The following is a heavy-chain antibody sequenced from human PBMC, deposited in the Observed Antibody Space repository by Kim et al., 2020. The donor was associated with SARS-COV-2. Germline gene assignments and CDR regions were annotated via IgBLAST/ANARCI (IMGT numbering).Heavy chain of an antibody. CDR2: ISYDGSNK. Sequence: GGSLRLSCAASGFTFSSCAIHWVRQAPGKGLEWVAVISYDGSNKNYADSVKGRFTISRDNSKNTLYQQMNSLRAEDTALYYCAGDPWSRLRGLTYSSYGMDVWGQGTTVTVSS. CDR3: AGDPWSRLRGLTYSSYGMDV. CDR1: GFTFSSCA. D-gene: IGHD3-10*01. V-gene: IGHV3-30-3*01. J-gene: IGHJ6*02.